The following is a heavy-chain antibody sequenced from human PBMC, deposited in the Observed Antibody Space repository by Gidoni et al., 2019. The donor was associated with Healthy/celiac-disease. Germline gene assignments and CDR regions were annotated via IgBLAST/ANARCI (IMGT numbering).Heavy chain of an antibody. Sequence: QVQLVESWGGVVQPGRSLRFPCAASGVPFSNYGMTSVRPAPGKGLECVAVISYDGSNKYYEYPVKVRFTISRDKSKNTLYLQMNSLRAEDTAVYYCSGTDEAYDYIWGSYSYWGQGTLVTVSS. V-gene: IGHV3-30*03. D-gene: IGHD3-16*01. J-gene: IGHJ4*02. CDR1: GVPFSNYG. CDR3: SGTDEAYDYIWGSYSY. CDR2: ISYDGSNK.